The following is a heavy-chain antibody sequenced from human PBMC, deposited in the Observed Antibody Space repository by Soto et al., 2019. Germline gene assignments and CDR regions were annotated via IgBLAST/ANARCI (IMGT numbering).Heavy chain of an antibody. CDR1: GGSISSYY. J-gene: IGHJ4*02. CDR3: ARGYDFWRNPFDY. V-gene: IGHV4-59*01. Sequence: SETLSLTCTVSGGSISSYYWSWLRQPPGKGLEWIGYIYYSGSTNYNPSLKSRVTISVDTSKNQFSLKLSSVTAADTAVYYCARGYDFWRNPFDYWGQGTLVTVSS. CDR2: IYYSGST. D-gene: IGHD3-3*01.